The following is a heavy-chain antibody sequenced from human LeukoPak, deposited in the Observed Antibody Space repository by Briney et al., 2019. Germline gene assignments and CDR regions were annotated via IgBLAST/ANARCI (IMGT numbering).Heavy chain of an antibody. J-gene: IGHJ6*02. CDR1: GGSISSSNW. V-gene: IGHV4-4*02. Sequence: SETLSLTCAVSGGSISSSNWWSWVRQPPGKGLEWIGEICHSGSTNYNPSLKSRVTISVDKSKNQFSLKLSSVTAADTAVYYCASRWELLDHYYGMDVWGQGTTVTISS. CDR3: ASRWELLDHYYGMDV. CDR2: ICHSGST. D-gene: IGHD1-26*01.